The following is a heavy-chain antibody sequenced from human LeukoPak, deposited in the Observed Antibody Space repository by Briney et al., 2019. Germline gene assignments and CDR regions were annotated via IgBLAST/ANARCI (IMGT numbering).Heavy chain of an antibody. CDR2: ISDSGHRT. D-gene: IGHD1-26*01. Sequence: GGSLRLSCAASTFSFRNFAMSWVRLAPGKGLEWVSGISDSGHRTDYADSVEGRFTISRDNSKNTLYLQMDSLRAEDTALYYCARKKWEPTSNDAFDIWGQGTMVTVSS. J-gene: IGHJ3*02. CDR3: ARKKWEPTSNDAFDI. V-gene: IGHV3-23*01. CDR1: TFSFRNFA.